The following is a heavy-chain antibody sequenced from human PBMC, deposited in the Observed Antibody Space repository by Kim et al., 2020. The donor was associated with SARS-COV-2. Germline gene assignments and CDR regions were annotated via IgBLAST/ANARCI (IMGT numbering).Heavy chain of an antibody. D-gene: IGHD3-10*01. CDR3: AREREAIRITMVRGAISYYFDY. Sequence: SVKVSCKASGGTFSSYAISWVRRAPGQGLEWMGRIIPILGIANYAQKFQGRVTITEDKSTSTAYMELSSLRSEDTAVYYWAREREAIRITMVRGAISYYFDYWGQGTLVTVSS. V-gene: IGHV1-69*04. CDR2: IIPILGIA. CDR1: GGTFSSYA. J-gene: IGHJ4*02.